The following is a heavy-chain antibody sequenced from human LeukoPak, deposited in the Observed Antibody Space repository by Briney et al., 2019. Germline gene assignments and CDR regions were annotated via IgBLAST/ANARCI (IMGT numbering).Heavy chain of an antibody. D-gene: IGHD3-10*01. J-gene: IGHJ4*02. Sequence: ASVKVSCKASGYTFTSYYMHWVRQAPGQGLEWMGLINPTGGSTGYAQKFQGRVTMTRTTSINTAYMELSSLRSDDTAVYYCARESGLYGSGSRYWGQGTLVTVSS. CDR1: GYTFTSYY. V-gene: IGHV1-46*01. CDR3: ARESGLYGSGSRY. CDR2: INPTGGST.